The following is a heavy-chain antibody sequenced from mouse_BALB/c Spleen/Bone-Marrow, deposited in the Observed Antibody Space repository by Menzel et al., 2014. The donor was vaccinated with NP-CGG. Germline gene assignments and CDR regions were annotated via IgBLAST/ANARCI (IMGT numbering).Heavy chain of an antibody. D-gene: IGHD1-1*01. CDR1: GFNIKDTY. J-gene: IGHJ4*01. V-gene: IGHV14-3*02. CDR3: ARSYYAMDY. Sequence: VQLQQSGAELVKPGASVKLSCTASGFNIKDTYMHWVKQRPEQGLEWIGRIDPANGNTKYDPKFQGKATITADTSSNTPYLQLSSPTSKDTAVYYCARSYYAMDYWGQGTSVTVSS. CDR2: IDPANGNT.